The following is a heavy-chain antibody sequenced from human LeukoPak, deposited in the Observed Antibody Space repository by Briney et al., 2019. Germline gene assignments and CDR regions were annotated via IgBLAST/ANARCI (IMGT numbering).Heavy chain of an antibody. CDR1: GFTFSSYA. CDR3: VRMRDRFNAFDI. CDR2: ISGSGGST. Sequence: GGSLRLSCAASGFTFSSYAMSWVRQASGKGLEWVSAISGSGGSTYYADSVKGRFTISRDNAKISLYLQMNSLRAEDTAVYYCVRMRDRFNAFDIWGQGTLVTVSS. J-gene: IGHJ3*02. D-gene: IGHD2-21*02. V-gene: IGHV3-23*01.